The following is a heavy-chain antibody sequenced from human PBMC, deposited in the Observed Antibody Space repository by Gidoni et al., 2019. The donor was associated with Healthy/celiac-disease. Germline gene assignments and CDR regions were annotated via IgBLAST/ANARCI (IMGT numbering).Heavy chain of an antibody. D-gene: IGHD2-2*02. CDR1: GFTFSSYG. Sequence: EVQLVASGGGLVQPGVSLRLSGAASGFTFSSYGMNSVRQAQGKGVGGGSYISSSSSTIYYADSVKGRFTISRDNAKNSLYLQMNSLRDEDTAVYYCATEPPKLLFNCSSTSCYTSGYNWGQGTLVTVSS. V-gene: IGHV3-48*02. CDR2: ISSSSSTI. CDR3: ATEPPKLLFNCSSTSCYTSGYN. J-gene: IGHJ4*02.